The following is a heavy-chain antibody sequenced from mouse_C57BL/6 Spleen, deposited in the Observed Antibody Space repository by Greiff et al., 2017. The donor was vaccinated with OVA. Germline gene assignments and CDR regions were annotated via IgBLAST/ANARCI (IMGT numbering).Heavy chain of an antibody. CDR1: GYSFTGYY. V-gene: IGHV1-42*01. D-gene: IGHD2-12*01. CDR3: GSNDRDY. CDR2: VNPSTGGT. J-gene: IGHJ2*01. Sequence: EVQLQQSGPELVKPGASVKISCKASGYSFTGYYMNWVKQSPEESLEWIGEVNPSTGGTTYNQKFKAKATVTVDTSSSTAYMQLKGLTSEDSAVYYCGSNDRDYWGQGTTLTVSS.